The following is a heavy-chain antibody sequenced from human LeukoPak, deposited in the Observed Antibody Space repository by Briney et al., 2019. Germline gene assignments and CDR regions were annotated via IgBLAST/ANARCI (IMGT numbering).Heavy chain of an antibody. J-gene: IGHJ4*02. CDR1: GRSISTSTYY. V-gene: IGHV4-39*07. CDR2: FYYSGDT. D-gene: IGHD6-13*01. Sequence: PSETLSLTCTVSGRSISTSTYYWGWIRQPPGKGLEWIGSFYYSGDTYYNPSLKSRVTISVDKSKNQFSLKLSSVTAADTAVYYCASRQQLVTYWGQGTLVTVSS. CDR3: ASRQQLVTY.